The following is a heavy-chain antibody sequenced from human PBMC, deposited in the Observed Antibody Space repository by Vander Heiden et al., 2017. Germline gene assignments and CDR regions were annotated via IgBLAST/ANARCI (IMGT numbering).Heavy chain of an antibody. CDR2: ISYDGSNK. D-gene: IGHD6-13*01. J-gene: IGHJ4*02. Sequence: QVQLVESGGGVVQPGRSLRLSCAASGFTFSSYAMHWVRQAPGKGLEWVAVISYDGSNKYYADSVKGRFTISRDNSKNTLDLKRNSMRAEETAVYYCARDVRAAAGPLYYFDYWGQGTMVTVSS. CDR1: GFTFSSYA. V-gene: IGHV3-30-3*01. CDR3: ARDVRAAAGPLYYFDY.